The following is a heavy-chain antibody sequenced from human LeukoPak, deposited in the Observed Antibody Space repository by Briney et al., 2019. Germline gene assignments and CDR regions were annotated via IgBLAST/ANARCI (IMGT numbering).Heavy chain of an antibody. J-gene: IGHJ4*02. D-gene: IGHD3-10*01. V-gene: IGHV1-69*05. CDR2: IIPIFGTA. CDR3: AKTGRGAKGYFDY. CDR1: GGTFSSYA. Sequence: GASVKVSCKASGGTFSSYAISWVRQAPGQGLEWMGGIIPIFGTANYAQKFQGRVTITTDESTSTAYMELSSLRSEDTAVYYCAKTGRGAKGYFDYWGQGTLVTVSS.